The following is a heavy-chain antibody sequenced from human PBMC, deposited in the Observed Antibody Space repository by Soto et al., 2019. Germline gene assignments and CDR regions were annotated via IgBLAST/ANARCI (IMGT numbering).Heavy chain of an antibody. CDR2: IIPIFGTA. Sequence: QVQLVQSGAEVKKPGYSVKVSCKASGGTFSSYAISWVRQAPGQGLEWMGGIIPIFGTANYAQKLQGRVMITADESTSTAYMELSSLRSEDTAVYYCAGIVKPRYYYGMDVWGQGTTVTVSS. J-gene: IGHJ6*02. D-gene: IGHD3-22*01. CDR1: GGTFSSYA. CDR3: AGIVKPRYYYGMDV. V-gene: IGHV1-69*12.